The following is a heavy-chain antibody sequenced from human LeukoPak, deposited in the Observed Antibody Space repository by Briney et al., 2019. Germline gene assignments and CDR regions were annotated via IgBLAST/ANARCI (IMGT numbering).Heavy chain of an antibody. V-gene: IGHV4-59*01. CDR2: VYNSGST. Sequence: PSETLSLTCTVSGGSISSYYWSWIRQPPGKGVEWIGYVYNSGSTNYNPSLKSRVTISVDTSKNQFSLNLNSVTAADTAVYYCARDRGVVGAYFDYWGQGTLVTVSS. D-gene: IGHD1-26*01. CDR1: GGSISSYY. J-gene: IGHJ4*02. CDR3: ARDRGVVGAYFDY.